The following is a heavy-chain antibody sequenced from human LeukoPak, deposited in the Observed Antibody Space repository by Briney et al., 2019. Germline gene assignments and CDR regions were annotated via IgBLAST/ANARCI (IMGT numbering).Heavy chain of an antibody. Sequence: GGSLRLSCAASGFTFTRYAMSWVRQAPGRGLDWVSSISGSGGSTFYADSVKGRFTISRDNSKNTLYLQMNSLRAEDTALYYCARAKYGGARDYWGRGTLVTVSS. CDR2: ISGSGGST. CDR3: ARAKYGGARDY. D-gene: IGHD3-16*01. V-gene: IGHV3-23*01. CDR1: GFTFTRYA. J-gene: IGHJ4*02.